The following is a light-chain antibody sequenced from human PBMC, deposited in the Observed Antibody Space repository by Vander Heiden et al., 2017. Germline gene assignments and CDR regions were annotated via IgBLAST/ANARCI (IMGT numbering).Light chain of an antibody. J-gene: IGLJ1*01. CDR3: QSYDSSLSVYYV. CDR1: SSNIRAGYD. Sequence: QSVLTQPPSVSAAPGQCGTISCTGSSSNIRAGYDVHWYQQLPGTAPKLLIYGTSNRPSGVPDRFSGSKSGTSASLAITGLQAEDEADYYCQSYDSSLSVYYVFGTGTKVTVL. CDR2: GTS. V-gene: IGLV1-40*01.